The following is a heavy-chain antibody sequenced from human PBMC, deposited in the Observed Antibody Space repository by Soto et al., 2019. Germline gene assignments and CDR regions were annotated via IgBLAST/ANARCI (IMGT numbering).Heavy chain of an antibody. V-gene: IGHV3-33*01. CDR2: IWYDGSEK. D-gene: IGHD1-1*01. CDR3: ARQSLGNIRLRGFDY. J-gene: IGHJ4*02. Sequence: QVQLVESGGGVVQPGRSLRLSCAASGFTFSSYGMHWVRQAPGKGLEWVAVIWYDGSEKYYADSVKGRFTISRDNSKNTLYLQMNSLRPEDTAVYYCARQSLGNIRLRGFDYWGQGALVTVSS. CDR1: GFTFSSYG.